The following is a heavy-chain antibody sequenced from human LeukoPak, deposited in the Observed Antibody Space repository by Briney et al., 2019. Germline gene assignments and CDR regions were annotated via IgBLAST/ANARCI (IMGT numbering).Heavy chain of an antibody. J-gene: IGHJ4*02. Sequence: GGSLRLSCAASGFTLSSYAMHWVRQAPGKGLEWVAVISYDGSNKYYADSVKGRFTISRDNSKNTLYLQMNSLRAEDTAVYYCARAIGYSSGWSDFDYWGQGTLVTVSS. V-gene: IGHV3-30-3*01. CDR2: ISYDGSNK. D-gene: IGHD6-19*01. CDR1: GFTLSSYA. CDR3: ARAIGYSSGWSDFDY.